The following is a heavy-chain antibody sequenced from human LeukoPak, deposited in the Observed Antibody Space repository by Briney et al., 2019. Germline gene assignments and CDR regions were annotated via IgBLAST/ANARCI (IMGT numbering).Heavy chain of an antibody. CDR1: GYTFTSYY. V-gene: IGHV1-46*01. CDR3: ARDHVARTIKSHYYYYMDV. CDR2: INPSGGST. J-gene: IGHJ6*03. D-gene: IGHD1-14*01. Sequence: ASVTVSCKASGYTFTSYYMHWVRQAPGQGLEWMGIINPSGGSTSYAQKFQGRVTMTRDMSTSTVYMELSSLRSEDTAVYYCARDHVARTIKSHYYYYMDVWGKGTTVTVSS.